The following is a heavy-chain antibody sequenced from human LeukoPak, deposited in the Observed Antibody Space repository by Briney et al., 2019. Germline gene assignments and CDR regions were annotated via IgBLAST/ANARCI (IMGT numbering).Heavy chain of an antibody. D-gene: IGHD2-2*01. CDR2: ISGSGGST. Sequence: GGSLRLSCAASGFTFSTYAMTWVRQAPGKGLEWVSGISGSGGSTYYADSVKGRFTISRDNSKNSLYLQMNSLRAEDTAVYYCARYPRDLGYCSSTSCYYGRRFDYWGQGTLVTVSS. V-gene: IGHV3-23*01. J-gene: IGHJ4*02. CDR1: GFTFSTYA. CDR3: ARYPRDLGYCSSTSCYYGRRFDY.